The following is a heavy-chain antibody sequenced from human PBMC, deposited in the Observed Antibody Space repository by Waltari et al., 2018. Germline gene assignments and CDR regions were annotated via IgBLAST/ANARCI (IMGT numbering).Heavy chain of an antibody. J-gene: IGHJ4*02. CDR3: TTGGGGSYFSR. CDR1: GFSFSGYA. V-gene: IGHV3-23*01. Sequence: EVQLLESGGGLVQPGGSLRLSCAASGFSFSGYALTWGRQVPGKGWGGVSYIGVMGGRTKYATSVQDGFTISKENSRTTLYVKRSSLRAGNPAVYYCTTGGGGSYFSRWGQGTLVTVSS. CDR2: IGVMGGRT. D-gene: IGHD1-26*01.